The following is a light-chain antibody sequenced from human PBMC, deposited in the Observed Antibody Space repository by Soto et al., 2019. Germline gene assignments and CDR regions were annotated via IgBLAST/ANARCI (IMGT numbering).Light chain of an antibody. CDR1: QSISSTH. CDR3: QQYNNWPPWT. Sequence: ETVLTQSPGTLSLSPGERATLSCRASQSISSTHLAWYQQKSGQAPRLLIYGASSRATGIPDRFSGSGSGTDFTLTITRLEPEDFAVYYCQQYNNWPPWTFGQGTKVEIK. V-gene: IGKV3-20*01. CDR2: GAS. J-gene: IGKJ1*01.